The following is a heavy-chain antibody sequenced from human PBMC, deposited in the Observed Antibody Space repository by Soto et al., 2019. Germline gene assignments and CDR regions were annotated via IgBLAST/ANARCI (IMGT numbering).Heavy chain of an antibody. CDR2: FYYSGST. CDR1: GGSISSYY. CDR3: ARGTLTSYFDY. J-gene: IGHJ4*02. V-gene: IGHV4-59*01. Sequence: PSETLSLTCTVSGGSISSYYWNWIRQPPGKGLEWIGYFYYSGSTNYNPSLKSRVTISVDTSKNQFSLKLSSVTAADTAVYYCARGTLTSYFDYWGQGTRVTVSS.